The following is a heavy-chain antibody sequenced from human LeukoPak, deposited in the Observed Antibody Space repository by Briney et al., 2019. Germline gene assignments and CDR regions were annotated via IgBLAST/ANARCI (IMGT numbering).Heavy chain of an antibody. D-gene: IGHD3-3*01. CDR1: GYTFTSYD. CDR2: MNPNSGNT. V-gene: IGHV1-8*03. CDR3: ARGPFSYYDFWSGYFQQLNYFDY. Sequence: ASVKVSCKASGYTFTSYDINWVRQATGQGLEWMGWMNPNSGNTGCAQKFQGRVTITRNTSISRAYMELSSLRSEDTAVYYCARGPFSYYDFWSGYFQQLNYFDYWGQGTLVTVSS. J-gene: IGHJ4*02.